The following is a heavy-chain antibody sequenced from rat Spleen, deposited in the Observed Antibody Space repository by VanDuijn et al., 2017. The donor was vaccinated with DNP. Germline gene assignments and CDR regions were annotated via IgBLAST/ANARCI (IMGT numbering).Heavy chain of an antibody. Sequence: EVQLVESGGDLVQPGGSLKLSCVASGFTFNNYWMTWIRQAPGKGLEWVASINPDGVGTVFLDSVKGRFTISRDNAKSTLYLQMDSLRSEDTATYYCAKGLFDYWGQGVMVTVSS. CDR1: GFTFNNYW. CDR3: AKGLFDY. V-gene: IGHV5-31*01. CDR2: INPDGVGT. J-gene: IGHJ2*01.